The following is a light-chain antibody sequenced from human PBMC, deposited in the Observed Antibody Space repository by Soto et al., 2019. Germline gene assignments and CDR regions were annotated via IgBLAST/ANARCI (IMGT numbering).Light chain of an antibody. J-gene: IGKJ5*01. CDR3: QQLNSYPHFT. CDR2: AAS. Sequence: DIQLTQSPSFLSASVGDRVTITCRARQGISSYLAWYQQTPGKAPKLLIYAASTLHTGVPSRFSGRGSGTEFTLTISSLQPEDFATYYCQQLNSYPHFTFDQGTRLEIK. V-gene: IGKV1-9*01. CDR1: QGISSY.